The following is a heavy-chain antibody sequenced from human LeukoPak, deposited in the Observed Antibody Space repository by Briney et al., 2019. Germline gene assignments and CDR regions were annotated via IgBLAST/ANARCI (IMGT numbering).Heavy chain of an antibody. CDR1: GFTFSSYA. Sequence: TGGSLRLSCAASGFTFSSYAMHWVRQAPGKGLEYVSAISSNGGSTYYANSVKGRFTISRDNSKNTLYLQMNSLRAEDTAVYYCARDYPYSYYMNVWGNGTTVTVSS. CDR3: ARDYPYSYYMNV. V-gene: IGHV3-64*01. J-gene: IGHJ6*03. CDR2: ISSNGGST. D-gene: IGHD4-11*01.